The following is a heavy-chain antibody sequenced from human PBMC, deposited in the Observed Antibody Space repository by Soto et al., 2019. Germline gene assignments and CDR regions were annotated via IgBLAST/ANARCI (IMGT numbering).Heavy chain of an antibody. CDR1: GFTFRSHW. J-gene: IGHJ4*02. V-gene: IGHV3-7*04. D-gene: IGHD3-22*01. Sequence: EVQLVESGGGLVQPGGSLRLSCAASGFTFRSHWMSWVRQAPGKGLEWVANIKQDGSEKYYVDSVKGRVTISRDNAKNSLYLQMNSLRAEDTAVYCCARADYYDSSGYYCGNWGQGTLVTVSS. CDR2: IKQDGSEK. CDR3: ARADYYDSSGYYCGN.